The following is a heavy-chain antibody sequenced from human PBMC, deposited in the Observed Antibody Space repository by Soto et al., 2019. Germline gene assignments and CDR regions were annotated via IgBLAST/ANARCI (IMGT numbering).Heavy chain of an antibody. D-gene: IGHD2-2*01. J-gene: IGHJ6*02. CDR2: ISYDGSNK. V-gene: IGHV3-30-3*01. CDR1: GFPFSSYA. CDR3: ARAITPADTLGSYYYYGMDV. Sequence: GGPLRLSCASSGFPFSSYAMHWVRPAPGKGLEWVAVISYDGSNKYYADSVKGRFTISRDNSKNTLYLQMNSLRAEDTAVYYCARAITPADTLGSYYYYGMDVWGQGTTGTAP.